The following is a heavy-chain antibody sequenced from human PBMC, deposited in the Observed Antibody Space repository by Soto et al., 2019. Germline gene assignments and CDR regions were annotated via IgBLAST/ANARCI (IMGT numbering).Heavy chain of an antibody. CDR2: ISYDGSNK. V-gene: IGHV3-30*18. J-gene: IGHJ3*02. Sequence: GGSLRLSCAASGFTFSSYGMHWVRQAPGKGLEWVAVISYDGSNKYYADSVKGRFTISRDNSKNTLYLQMNSLRAEDTAVYYCAKAYCGGDCYSFAFDIWGQGTMVTVSS. CDR3: AKAYCGGDCYSFAFDI. CDR1: GFTFSSYG. D-gene: IGHD2-21*02.